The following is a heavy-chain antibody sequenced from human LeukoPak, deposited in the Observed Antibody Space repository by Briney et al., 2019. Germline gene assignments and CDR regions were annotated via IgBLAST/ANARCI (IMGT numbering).Heavy chain of an antibody. CDR2: IRYDGSNK. CDR1: GFTFSSYA. Sequence: GGSLRLSCAASGFTFSSYAMSWVRQAPGKGLVWVAFIRYDGSNKYYADSVKGRFTISRDNAKNTLYLQMNSLRAEDTAVYYCAKDLGYSSGWDLWGQGTLVTVSS. D-gene: IGHD6-19*01. CDR3: AKDLGYSSGWDL. V-gene: IGHV3-30*02. J-gene: IGHJ5*02.